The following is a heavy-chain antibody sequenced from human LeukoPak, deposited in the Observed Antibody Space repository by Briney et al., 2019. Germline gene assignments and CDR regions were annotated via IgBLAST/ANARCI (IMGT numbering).Heavy chain of an antibody. CDR1: GGSFSGYY. CDR3: VSGTVTTRYFDY. V-gene: IGHV4-34*01. D-gene: IGHD4-17*01. J-gene: IGHJ4*02. Sequence: SETLSVTCAVYGGSFSGYYWSWIRQPPGKGLEWIGEINHSGSTNYNPSLKSRVTISVDTSKNQFSQKLSSVTAADTAVYYCVSGTVTTRYFDYWGQGTLVTVSS. CDR2: INHSGST.